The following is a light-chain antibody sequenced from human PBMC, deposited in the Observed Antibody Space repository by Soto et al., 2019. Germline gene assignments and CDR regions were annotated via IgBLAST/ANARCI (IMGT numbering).Light chain of an antibody. CDR2: SDN. CDR3: AAWDDIVSGPGVV. Sequence: QSVLTQAPSASGTPGQRVTISCSGSSSNIESNTVNWYQHLPGTAPKLLIYSDNQRPSGDPDRFSGSKSGTSASLAISGLQSEDEADYYCAAWDDIVSGPGVVFGGGTKLTVL. J-gene: IGLJ2*01. CDR1: SSNIESNT. V-gene: IGLV1-44*01.